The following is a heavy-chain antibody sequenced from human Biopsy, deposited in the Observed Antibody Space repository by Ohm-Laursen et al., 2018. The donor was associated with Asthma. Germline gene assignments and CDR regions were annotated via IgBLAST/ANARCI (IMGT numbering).Heavy chain of an antibody. D-gene: IGHD3-16*01. V-gene: IGHV1-69*13. J-gene: IGHJ4*02. CDR1: GGTFSSYS. CDR2: IIPIFGTA. Sequence: SVKVSCKVSGGTFSSYSVSWVRQAPGQGLEWMGGIIPIFGTANYAQKFQGRVTITADESTSTAYMELSSLRSEDTAVYYCTRWSLRVRDTPNDYWGQGTLVTVSS. CDR3: TRWSLRVRDTPNDY.